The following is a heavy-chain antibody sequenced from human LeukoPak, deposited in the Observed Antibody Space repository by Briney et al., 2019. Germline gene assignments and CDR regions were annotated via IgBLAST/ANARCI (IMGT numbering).Heavy chain of an antibody. CDR1: GYTFTGYY. Sequence: ASVKVSCKASGYTFTGYYMHWVRQAPGQGLEWMGWINPNSGGTNYAQKFQGRVTMTRDTSISTAYMELSRLRSDDTAVYYCARPDSSSSSYHGMDVWGQGTTVTVSS. D-gene: IGHD6-6*01. J-gene: IGHJ6*02. CDR2: INPNSGGT. V-gene: IGHV1-2*02. CDR3: ARPDSSSSSYHGMDV.